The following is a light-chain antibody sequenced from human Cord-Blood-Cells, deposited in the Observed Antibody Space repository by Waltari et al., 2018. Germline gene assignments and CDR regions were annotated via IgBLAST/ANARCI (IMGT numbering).Light chain of an antibody. J-gene: IGKJ1*01. Sequence: DIQMTQSPSSLSASVGDRVTITCRASQSISSYLNWYQQKPGKAPKLLIYAASSLQSGVPSRFSRSGSGTDFTLTISSLQPEDFATYYCQQSHSTRAFGQGTKVEIK. CDR3: QQSHSTRA. CDR1: QSISSY. CDR2: AAS. V-gene: IGKV1-39*01.